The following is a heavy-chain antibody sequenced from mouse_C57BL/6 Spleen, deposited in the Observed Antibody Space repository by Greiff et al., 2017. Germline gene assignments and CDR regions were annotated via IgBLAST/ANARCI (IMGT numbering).Heavy chain of an antibody. CDR1: GYAFSSSW. Sequence: VQLQQSGPELVKPGASVKISCKASGYAFSSSWMNWVKQRPGKGLEWIGRMYPGDGDTNYNGKFKGKATLTADKSSSTAYMQLSSLTSEDSAVYFCARSDGYYDDDYAMDYWGQGTSVTVSS. V-gene: IGHV1-82*01. CDR2: MYPGDGDT. CDR3: ARSDGYYDDDYAMDY. D-gene: IGHD2-3*01. J-gene: IGHJ4*01.